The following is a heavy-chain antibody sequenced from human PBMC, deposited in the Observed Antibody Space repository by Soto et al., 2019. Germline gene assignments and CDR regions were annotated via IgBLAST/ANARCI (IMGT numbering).Heavy chain of an antibody. V-gene: IGHV3-30*03. CDR1: GFTFSSYG. J-gene: IGHJ4*02. D-gene: IGHD2-15*01. Sequence: QVQLVESGGGVVQPWRSLRLSCAASGFTFSSYGMLWVRQAPDKGLEWVAVISYDGSSKYYADSVKGRFTISRDNSKNTLYLQMSSLRSEDTAVYSCARGQAYCSSGTCYGHDWGQGTLVTVSS. CDR3: ARGQAYCSSGTCYGHD. CDR2: ISYDGSSK.